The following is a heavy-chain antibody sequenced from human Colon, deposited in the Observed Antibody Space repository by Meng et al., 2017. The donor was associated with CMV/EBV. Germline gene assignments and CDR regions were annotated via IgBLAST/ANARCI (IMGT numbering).Heavy chain of an antibody. CDR1: GFTFTSYS. D-gene: IGHD2-2*01. CDR3: ARVLSGTRYKEGGNYCGMDV. V-gene: IGHV3-48*04. CDR2: INYRGSTI. J-gene: IGHJ6*02. Sequence: GGSLRLSCVASGFTFTSYSMNWVRQAPGKGLEWVSYINYRGSTIYYADSVKGRFTISRDTAKNSLYLQMNSLRAEDTAVYFCARVLSGTRYKEGGNYCGMDVWGQGTTVTVSS.